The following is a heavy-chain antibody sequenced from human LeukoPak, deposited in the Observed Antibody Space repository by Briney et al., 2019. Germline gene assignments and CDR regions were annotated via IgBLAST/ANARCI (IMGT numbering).Heavy chain of an antibody. D-gene: IGHD2/OR15-2a*01. CDR3: AKDRSNWFAA. CDR2: IPKDGSNK. V-gene: IGHV3-30*02. CDR1: GLTSSSYG. J-gene: IGHJ5*02. Sequence: GGSLRHSCVASGLTSSSYGMHWVRQAPGKGLEWVALIPKDGSNKYYGDSVKGRFTISRDISKNTLILQMNSLRAEDTAVYYCAKDRSNWFAAWGQGTLVTVSS.